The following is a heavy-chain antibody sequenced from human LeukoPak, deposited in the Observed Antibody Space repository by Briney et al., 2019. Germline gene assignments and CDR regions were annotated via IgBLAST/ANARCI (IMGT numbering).Heavy chain of an antibody. J-gene: IGHJ6*03. CDR1: GFTFSSYW. CDR3: ARVVEVPAAQYYYYYYYMDV. V-gene: IGHV3-7*01. CDR2: IKQDGSEK. D-gene: IGHD2-2*01. Sequence: PGGSLRLSCAASGFTFSSYWMSWVRQAPGKGLEWVANIKQDGSEKYYVDSVKGRFTISRDNAKNSLYLQMNSLRAEDTAVYYCARVVEVPAAQYYYYYYYMDVWGKGTTVTVSS.